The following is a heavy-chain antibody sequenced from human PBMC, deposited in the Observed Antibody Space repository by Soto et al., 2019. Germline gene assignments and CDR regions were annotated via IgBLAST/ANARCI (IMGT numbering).Heavy chain of an antibody. V-gene: IGHV4-31*03. D-gene: IGHD3-16*01. CDR2: INSSGST. CDR3: ATAPFWASGMDD. CDR1: GGSISSGGHY. J-gene: IGHJ6*02. Sequence: QVQLQESGPGLVKPSQTLSLTCTVSGGSISSGGHYWGWIRQHPGKGLEWIGYINSSGSTNYNPSLKSRVRVSLHTAKSQSPLKVTSVTAADTATYNCATAPFWASGMDDWGQGTTVTV.